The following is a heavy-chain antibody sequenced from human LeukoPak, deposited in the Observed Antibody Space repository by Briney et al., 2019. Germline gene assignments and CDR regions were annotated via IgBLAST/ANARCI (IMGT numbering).Heavy chain of an antibody. CDR2: INPNSGGT. V-gene: IGHV1-2*02. D-gene: IGHD2-2*01. CDR1: GYTFTVYY. CDR3: ARDLIVVVVPAAPDQYYYYYGMDV. J-gene: IGHJ6*02. Sequence: ASVKVSCKASGYTFTVYYMHWVRQAPGQGLEWMGWINPNSGGTNYAQKFQGRVTMTRDASISTAYMELSRLRSDDTAVYYCARDLIVVVVPAAPDQYYYYYGMDVWGQGTTVTVSS.